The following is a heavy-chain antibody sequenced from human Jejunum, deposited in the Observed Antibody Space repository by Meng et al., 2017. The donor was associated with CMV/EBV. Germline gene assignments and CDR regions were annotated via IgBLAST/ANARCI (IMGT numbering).Heavy chain of an antibody. CDR2: IKAKNGAT. CDR3: ARGGDRGEEDY. V-gene: IGHV1-2*02. Sequence: CTPSVYPFTDYLVHWVRQAPGQGLEWMGWIKAKNGATSYEQKYQGRVTLTRDTSISTAYMELTSLKSDDTAMYYCARGGDRGEEDYWGQGTLVTVSS. J-gene: IGHJ4*02. CDR1: VYPFTDYL. D-gene: IGHD3-10*01.